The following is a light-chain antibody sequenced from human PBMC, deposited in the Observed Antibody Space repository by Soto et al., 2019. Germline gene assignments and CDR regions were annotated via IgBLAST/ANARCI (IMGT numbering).Light chain of an antibody. J-gene: IGKJ1*01. V-gene: IGKV3-11*01. CDR1: QSVSSTY. CDR2: DAS. CDR3: QQRSNWPSWT. Sequence: EIVMTQPPATLSVSPGERATLSCRAGQSVSSTYLAWYQQKPGQAPRLLIFDASNRATGIPARFSGSGSGTHFTLTISSLEPEDFAVYYCQQRSNWPSWTFGQGTKVDI.